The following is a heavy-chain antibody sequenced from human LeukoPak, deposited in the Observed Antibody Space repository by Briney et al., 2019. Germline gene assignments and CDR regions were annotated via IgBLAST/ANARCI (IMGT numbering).Heavy chain of an antibody. Sequence: ASVKVSCKASGYTFTGYYLHWVRQAPGQGLEWMGWINPNSGGTNFAQNFQGRVTMTRDTSTRTAYMDLSRLRSDDTAVYYCARGEYYSDSSGYLEYFHLCGQGTLVTVSS. CDR2: INPNSGGT. CDR3: ARGEYYSDSSGYLEYFHL. CDR1: GYTFTGYY. J-gene: IGHJ1*01. V-gene: IGHV1-2*02. D-gene: IGHD3-22*01.